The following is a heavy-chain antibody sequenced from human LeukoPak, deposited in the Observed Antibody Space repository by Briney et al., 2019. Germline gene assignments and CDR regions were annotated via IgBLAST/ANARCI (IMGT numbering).Heavy chain of an antibody. Sequence: PSETLSLTCAVYGGSFSGYYWSWIRQPPGKGLEWIGEINHSGSTNYNPSLKSRVTISVDTSKNQFSLKLSSVTAADTAVYYCARHFVSYMWYFDSWGQGTLVTVSS. D-gene: IGHD2-15*01. CDR1: GGSFSGYY. J-gene: IGHJ4*02. CDR2: INHSGST. CDR3: ARHFVSYMWYFDS. V-gene: IGHV4-34*01.